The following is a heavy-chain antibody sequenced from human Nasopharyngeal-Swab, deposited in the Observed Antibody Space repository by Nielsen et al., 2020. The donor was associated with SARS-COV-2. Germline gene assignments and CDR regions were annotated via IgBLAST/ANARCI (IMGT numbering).Heavy chain of an antibody. V-gene: IGHV3-30-3*01. CDR1: GFTFSRYT. CDR3: ASTPLDSSGYYYAFHY. D-gene: IGHD3-22*01. Sequence: GESLKISCAASGFTFSRYTMHWVRQAPGKGLEWVAVISYDGSNKYYAHSVKGRFTISRDISKNTLYLQMNSLRAADTAVFYCASTPLDSSGYYYAFHYWGRGTLVTVSS. J-gene: IGHJ4*02. CDR2: ISYDGSNK.